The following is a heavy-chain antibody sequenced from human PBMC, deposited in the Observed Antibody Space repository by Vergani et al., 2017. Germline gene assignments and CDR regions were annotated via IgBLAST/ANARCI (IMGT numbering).Heavy chain of an antibody. CDR3: TRSECSGTTCYGHYFDL. J-gene: IGHJ4*01. Sequence: VELLESGVGLAQPGGSLRVSCSASGFRVTTYYMSWVRQAPGKGLEWVSVIKSDGRTSYAESVRGRFTISRDTSRNAVYLQMNILRVEDTGVYYCTRSECSGTTCYGHYFDLWGHGILVTVSS. CDR2: IKSDGRT. V-gene: IGHV3-66*02. CDR1: GFRVTTYY. D-gene: IGHD2-15*01.